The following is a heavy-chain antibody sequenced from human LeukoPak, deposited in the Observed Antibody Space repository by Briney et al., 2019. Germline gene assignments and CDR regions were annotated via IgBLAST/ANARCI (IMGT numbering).Heavy chain of an antibody. D-gene: IGHD3-22*01. V-gene: IGHV4-31*03. CDR3: ARVIPYYYDSSGPRGTFDY. CDR1: GGSISSGGYY. Sequence: PSETLSLTCTVSGGSISSGGYYWSWIRQHPGKGLEWIGYIYYSGSTYYNPSLKSRVTISVDTSKNQFSLKLSSVTAADTAVYYCARVIPYYYDSSGPRGTFDYWGQGTLVTVSS. CDR2: IYYSGST. J-gene: IGHJ4*02.